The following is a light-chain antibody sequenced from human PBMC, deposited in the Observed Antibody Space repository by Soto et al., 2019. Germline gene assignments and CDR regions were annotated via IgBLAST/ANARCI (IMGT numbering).Light chain of an antibody. CDR2: DAS. V-gene: IGKV1-33*01. Sequence: DIQMTQSPSSLSASVGDRVTITFQASQDITMYLNWYQQKPGKAPKLLIYDASNLQTGVPSRFSGSGYGTDFTVTISSLQPEDIATYYCQQYDNVFTFGQGTRLEIK. CDR3: QQYDNVFT. J-gene: IGKJ5*01. CDR1: QDITMY.